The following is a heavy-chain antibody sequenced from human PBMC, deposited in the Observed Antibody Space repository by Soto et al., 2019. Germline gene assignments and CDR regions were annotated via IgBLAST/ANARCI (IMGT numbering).Heavy chain of an antibody. CDR2: IDWGDDK. Sequence: TLVNPTQTLTLTCTFSGFSLTTSGMCVTWIRQPPGKALEWLALIDWGDDKYYNTSLMTRLTLSKDTSKNQVVLTMNNMDPVDTGTYYCARMLKGGTFDWIQIGYWGQGTLVTVSS. V-gene: IGHV2-70*01. D-gene: IGHD3-9*01. CDR1: GFSLTTSGMC. CDR3: ARMLKGGTFDWIQIGY. J-gene: IGHJ4*02.